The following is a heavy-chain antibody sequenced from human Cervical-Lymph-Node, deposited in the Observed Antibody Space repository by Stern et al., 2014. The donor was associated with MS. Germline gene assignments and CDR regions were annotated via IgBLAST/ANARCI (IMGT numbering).Heavy chain of an antibody. CDR3: ARQRYFDY. J-gene: IGHJ4*02. Sequence: EVQLVESGPEVKRPGESLKISCQASGYTFTSYWIGWVRQMPGKGLKWIAIIFPGGSDFGYSPSFQGQVTISADKSSSTAYLQWNNLKASDTAIYYCARQRYFDYWGQGTLVTVSS. CDR1: GYTFTSYW. V-gene: IGHV5-51*01. CDR2: IFPGGSDF.